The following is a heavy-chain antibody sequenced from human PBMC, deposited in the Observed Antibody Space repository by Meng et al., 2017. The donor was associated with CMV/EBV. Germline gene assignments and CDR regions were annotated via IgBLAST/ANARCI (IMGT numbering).Heavy chain of an antibody. CDR1: GFTFSSYS. J-gene: IGHJ4*02. CDR3: ARRRGRHSGGGSYYFDY. D-gene: IGHD4-23*01. V-gene: IGHV3-21*01. Sequence: GGSLRLSCAASGFTFSSYSMNWVRQAPGKGLEWVSSISSSNSYIYYADSVKGRFTISRDNAKNSLYLQMNSLRAEDTAVYYCARRRGRHSGGGSYYFDYWGRGTLVTVSS. CDR2: ISSSNSYI.